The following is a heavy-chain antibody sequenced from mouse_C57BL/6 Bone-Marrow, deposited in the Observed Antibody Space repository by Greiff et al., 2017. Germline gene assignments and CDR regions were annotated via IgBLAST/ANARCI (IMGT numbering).Heavy chain of an antibody. V-gene: IGHV1-52*01. CDR1: GYTFTSYW. J-gene: IGHJ2*01. D-gene: IGHD1-1*01. CDR2: IDPSDSET. CDR3: ARDGSSYNCFDY. Sequence: QVQLQQPGAELVRPGSSVKLSCKASGYTFTSYWMHWVKQRPIQGLEWIGNIDPSDSETHYNQKFKDKATLTVDKSSSTAYMQLSSLTSEDSAVYYGARDGSSYNCFDYWGQGTTLTVSS.